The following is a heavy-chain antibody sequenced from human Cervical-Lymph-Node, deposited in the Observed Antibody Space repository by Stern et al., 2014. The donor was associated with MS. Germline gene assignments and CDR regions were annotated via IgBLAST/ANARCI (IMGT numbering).Heavy chain of an antibody. D-gene: IGHD6-19*01. CDR1: GDPSKNDP. CDR3: ARQDAVAGLDY. V-gene: IGHV1-69*01. J-gene: IGHJ4*02. CDR2: IIPILVTP. Sequence: VHLVEYGAEVKKPGSSVKVSCKASGDPSKNDPISWVRQAPGQGLEWMGGIIPILVTPTYAQKFQGSMTITADGSAGTVYMEISSMRSEDTAVYYCARQDAVAGLDYWGQGTLVTVSS.